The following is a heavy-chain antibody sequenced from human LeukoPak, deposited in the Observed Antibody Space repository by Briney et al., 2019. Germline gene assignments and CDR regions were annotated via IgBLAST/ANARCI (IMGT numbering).Heavy chain of an antibody. CDR3: ARLYGSYRDFDY. Sequence: PSETLSLTCTVSGGSISSYYWSWIRQPPGKGLEWIGYIYYSGSTNYNPSLKSRVTISVDTSKNQFSLKLSSVTAADTAVYYCARLYGSYRDFDYWGQGTLVTVSS. V-gene: IGHV4-59*08. CDR1: GGSISSYY. CDR2: IYYSGST. D-gene: IGHD1-26*01. J-gene: IGHJ4*02.